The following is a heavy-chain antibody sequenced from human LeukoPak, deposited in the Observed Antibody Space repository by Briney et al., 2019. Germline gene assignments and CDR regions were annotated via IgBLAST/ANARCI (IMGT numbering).Heavy chain of an antibody. J-gene: IGHJ2*01. CDR2: IYYSGST. V-gene: IGHV4-31*03. CDR3: ARKILGWYFDL. D-gene: IGHD2-15*01. Sequence: SQTLSLTCTVSGGSISSGGYYWSWVRQHPGKGLEWIGYIYYSGSTYYNPSLKSRVTISVDTSKNQFSLKLSSVTAADTAVYYCARKILGWYFDLWGRGTFVTVSS. CDR1: GGSISSGGYY.